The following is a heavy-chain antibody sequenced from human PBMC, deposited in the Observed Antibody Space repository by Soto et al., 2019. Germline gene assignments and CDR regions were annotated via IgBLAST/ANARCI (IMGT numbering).Heavy chain of an antibody. CDR2: INHSGST. CDR3: AVRAFSSGWYSFFDY. D-gene: IGHD6-19*01. V-gene: IGHV4-34*01. Sequence: QVQLQQWGAGLLKPSETLSLTCAVYGGSFSGYYWSWIRQPPVKGLEWIGEINHSGSTNYNPSLKSRVTISVDTSKNQFSLKMSSVTAADTAVYYCAVRAFSSGWYSFFDYWGQGTLVTVSS. CDR1: GGSFSGYY. J-gene: IGHJ4*02.